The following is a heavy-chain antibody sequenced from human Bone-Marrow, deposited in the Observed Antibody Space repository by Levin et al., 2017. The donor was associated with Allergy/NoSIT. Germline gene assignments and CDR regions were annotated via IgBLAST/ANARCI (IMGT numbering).Heavy chain of an antibody. D-gene: IGHD3-3*01. CDR3: ARGLRFLEWLLLGAWYFDY. Sequence: GSLRLSCAVYGGSFSGYYWSWIRQPPGKGLEWIGEINHSGSTNYNPSLKSRVTISVDTSKNQFSLKLSSVTAADTAVYYCARGLRFLEWLLLGAWYFDYWGQGTLVTVSS. CDR1: GGSFSGYY. V-gene: IGHV4-34*01. CDR2: INHSGST. J-gene: IGHJ4*02.